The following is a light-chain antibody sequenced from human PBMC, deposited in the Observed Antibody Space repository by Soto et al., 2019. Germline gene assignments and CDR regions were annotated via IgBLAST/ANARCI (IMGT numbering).Light chain of an antibody. Sequence: ALRMTQSPSSFSASTGDRVTITCRASQGISSYLAWYQQKPGKAPKLLIYAASTLQSGVPSRFSGSGSGTDFTLTISCLQSEDFATYYCQQYYSYPATFGQGTKVEIK. V-gene: IGKV1-8*01. CDR2: AAS. CDR3: QQYYSYPAT. J-gene: IGKJ1*01. CDR1: QGISSY.